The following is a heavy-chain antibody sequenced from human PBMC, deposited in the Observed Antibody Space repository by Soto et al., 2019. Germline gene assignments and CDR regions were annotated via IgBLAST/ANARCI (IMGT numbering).Heavy chain of an antibody. Sequence: PSQTLSLTCDLSGDSVSRNSAAWNWFKQTPSRGLEWLGRTYYRSKWYINYAVSVKSRITVNPDTSKNQFSLQLNSVTPEDTAVYYCARGSWDDVTGHYYMDVWGKGTTVTVSS. D-gene: IGHD1-1*01. CDR2: TYYRSKWYI. V-gene: IGHV6-1*01. J-gene: IGHJ6*03. CDR1: GDSVSRNSAA. CDR3: ARGSWDDVTGHYYMDV.